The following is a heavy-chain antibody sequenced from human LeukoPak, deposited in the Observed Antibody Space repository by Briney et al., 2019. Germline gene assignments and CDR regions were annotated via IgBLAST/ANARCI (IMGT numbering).Heavy chain of an antibody. CDR1: GGSISSGSYY. V-gene: IGHV4-61*02. D-gene: IGHD6-19*01. Sequence: SETLSLTCTVSGGSISSGSYYWSWIRQPAGKGLEWIGRIYTSGSTNYNPSLKSRVTMSVDTSKNQFPLKLSSVTAADTAVYYCARDIHIAVAPVGAFDIWGQGTMVTVSS. CDR3: ARDIHIAVAPVGAFDI. CDR2: IYTSGST. J-gene: IGHJ3*02.